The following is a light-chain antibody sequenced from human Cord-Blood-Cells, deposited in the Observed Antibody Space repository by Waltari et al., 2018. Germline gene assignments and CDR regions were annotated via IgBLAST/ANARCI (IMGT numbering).Light chain of an antibody. V-gene: IGKV1-12*01. Sequence: DIQMTQSPSSVSASVGDRVTITCRESQGISSWLALYQQKPGKAPKLLIYAASSLQSGVPSRFSGSGSGTDFTLTISSLQPEDFATYYCQHANSFPRTFGQGTKVEIK. CDR3: QHANSFPRT. J-gene: IGKJ1*01. CDR2: AAS. CDR1: QGISSW.